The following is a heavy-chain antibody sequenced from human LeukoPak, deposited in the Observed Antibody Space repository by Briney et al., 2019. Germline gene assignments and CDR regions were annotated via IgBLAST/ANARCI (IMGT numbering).Heavy chain of an antibody. J-gene: IGHJ4*02. CDR3: ARVPWSSVTILDY. D-gene: IGHD3-10*01. Sequence: GGSLRLSCAASGFTFSSYGMHWVRQAPGKGLEWVAVISYDGSSKYYADSVKGRFTISRDDAKNSLYLQMNSLRAEDTAVYYCARVPWSSVTILDYWGQGTLVTVSS. CDR1: GFTFSSYG. CDR2: ISYDGSSK. V-gene: IGHV3-30*03.